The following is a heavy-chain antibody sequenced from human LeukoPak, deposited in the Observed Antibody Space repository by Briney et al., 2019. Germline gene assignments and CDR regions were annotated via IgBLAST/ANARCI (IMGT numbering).Heavy chain of an antibody. D-gene: IGHD2-2*01. CDR2: INPNSAGT. Sequence: APVKVSCKASGYTFTVYYMHWVRQAPGQGLEWMGWINPNSAGTNYAQKFQGRVTMTRDTSISTAYMELSRLRSDDTAVYYCARDIVVVPAAIVYFDYWGQGTLVTVSS. CDR1: GYTFTVYY. V-gene: IGHV1-2*02. CDR3: ARDIVVVPAAIVYFDY. J-gene: IGHJ4*02.